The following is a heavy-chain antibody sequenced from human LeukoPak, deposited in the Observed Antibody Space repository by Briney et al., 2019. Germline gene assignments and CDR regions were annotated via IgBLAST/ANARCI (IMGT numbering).Heavy chain of an antibody. CDR2: IYYSGST. CDR3: ARQGFPYYDFWSGYGFLGY. D-gene: IGHD3-3*01. V-gene: IGHV4-39*01. J-gene: IGHJ4*02. Sequence: PSETLSLTCAVYGGSFSGYYWGWIRQPPGKGLEWIGSIYYSGSTYYNPSLKSRVTISVDTSKNQFSLKLSSVTAADTAVYYCARQGFPYYDFWSGYGFLGYWGQGTLVTVSS. CDR1: GGSFSGYY.